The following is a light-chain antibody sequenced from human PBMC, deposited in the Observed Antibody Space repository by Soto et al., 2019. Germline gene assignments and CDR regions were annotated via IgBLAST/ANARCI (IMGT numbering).Light chain of an antibody. CDR2: GSS. CDR3: LQHNVFPRT. J-gene: IGKJ1*01. Sequence: DIQMTQSPSSLSASVGDRATLSCRASQGISNDLAWYQQKPGRAPKRLIYGSSTLPSGVPARFSGSGSGTEFTLTISSLQPEDFATYYCLQHNVFPRTFGQGTKVDIK. CDR1: QGISND. V-gene: IGKV1-17*01.